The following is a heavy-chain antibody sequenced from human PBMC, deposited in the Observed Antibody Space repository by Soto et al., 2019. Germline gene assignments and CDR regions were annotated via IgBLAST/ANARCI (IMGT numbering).Heavy chain of an antibody. V-gene: IGHV1-69*17. Sequence: QVQVVQSGAEVKRPGSSVKVSCESSGDTFNSYVISWVRQAPGQGLEWMGGIIPIIRVTHYAQKFQGRVTISALSSTGTAYMELTNVEFEDTALYYCARESRGAKGADYWGQGTLVTVSP. CDR2: IIPIIRVT. CDR3: ARESRGAKGADY. J-gene: IGHJ4*02. CDR1: GDTFNSYV. D-gene: IGHD3-10*01.